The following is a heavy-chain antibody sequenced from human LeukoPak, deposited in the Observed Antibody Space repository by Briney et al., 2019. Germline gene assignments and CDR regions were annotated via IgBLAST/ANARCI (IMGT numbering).Heavy chain of an antibody. V-gene: IGHV4-59*01. J-gene: IGHJ6*03. Sequence: PSETLSLTFTVSGGSISSYYWSWIRQPPGKGLEWIGYIYYSGSTNYNPSLKSRVTISVDTSKNQFSLKLSSVTAADTAVYYCARVGTVVAAGTDYYYYYMDVWGKGTTVTVSS. CDR1: GGSISSYY. D-gene: IGHD6-13*01. CDR3: ARVGTVVAAGTDYYYYYMDV. CDR2: IYYSGST.